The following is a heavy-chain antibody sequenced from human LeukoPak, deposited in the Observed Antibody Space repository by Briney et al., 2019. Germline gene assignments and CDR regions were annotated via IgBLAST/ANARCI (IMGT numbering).Heavy chain of an antibody. CDR2: INPNSGGT. D-gene: IGHD4-17*01. Sequence: ASVKVSCKASGYTFTGYYMHWVRQAPGQGLEWMGRINPNSGGTNYAQKFQGRVTITTDESTSTAYMELSSLRSEDTAVYYCATRSLVTTFYYYYMDVWGKGTTVTVSS. J-gene: IGHJ6*03. CDR3: ATRSLVTTFYYYYMDV. CDR1: GYTFTGYY. V-gene: IGHV1-2*06.